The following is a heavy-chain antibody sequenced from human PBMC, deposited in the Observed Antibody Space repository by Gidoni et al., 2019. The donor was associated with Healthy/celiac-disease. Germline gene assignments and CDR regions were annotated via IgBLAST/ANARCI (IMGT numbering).Heavy chain of an antibody. Sequence: EVQLVQSGAEVKKPGESLKISCKGSGSSFTSYWIGWVRQMPGKGLEWMGIIYPGDSDTRYSPALQGQVTISADKSISTAYLQWSSLKAADTAMYYCASRAVWEPQGWFDAFDIWGQGTMVTVSS. D-gene: IGHD1-26*01. CDR1: GSSFTSYW. J-gene: IGHJ3*02. CDR2: IYPGDSDT. CDR3: ASRAVWEPQGWFDAFDI. V-gene: IGHV5-51*01.